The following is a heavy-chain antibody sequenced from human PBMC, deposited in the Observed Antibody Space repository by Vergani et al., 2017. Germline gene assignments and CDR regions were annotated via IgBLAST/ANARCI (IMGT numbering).Heavy chain of an antibody. CDR3: ARDFGWYFDWLYYMDV. J-gene: IGHJ6*03. CDR1: GFTFSSYA. CDR2: ISYYGSNK. Sequence: QVQMVESGGGVVQPGRSLRLSCAASGFTFSSYAMHWVRQAPGKGLEWVAVISYYGSNKYYADSVKGRFTISRDNSKNTLYLQLNSLRAEDTAVYYCARDFGWYFDWLYYMDVGGKGTTVTVSS. D-gene: IGHD3-9*01. V-gene: IGHV3-30-3*01.